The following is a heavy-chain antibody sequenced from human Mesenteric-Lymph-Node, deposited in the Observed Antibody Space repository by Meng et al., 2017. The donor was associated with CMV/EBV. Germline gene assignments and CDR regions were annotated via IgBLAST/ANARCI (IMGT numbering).Heavy chain of an antibody. CDR1: GFTFSSYA. J-gene: IGHJ5*02. Sequence: GESLKISCAASGFTFSSYAMHWVRQAPGKGLEWVAVISYDGSNKYYADSVKGRFTISRDNAKNSLYLQMNSLRAEDTALYHCARDLLYCSSTSCQNWFDPWGQGTLVTVSS. V-gene: IGHV3-30*04. CDR2: ISYDGSNK. D-gene: IGHD2-2*01. CDR3: ARDLLYCSSTSCQNWFDP.